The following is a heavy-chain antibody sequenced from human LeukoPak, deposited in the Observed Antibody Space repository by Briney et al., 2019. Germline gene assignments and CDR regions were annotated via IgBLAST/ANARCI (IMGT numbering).Heavy chain of an antibody. J-gene: IGHJ4*02. CDR2: INPNSGGT. D-gene: IGHD3-22*01. CDR1: GYTFTGYY. CDR3: AKLQDFYDNSGYSYFDN. Sequence: ASVKVSCKASGYTFTGYYMHWVRQAPGQGLEWMGWINPNSGGTNYAQKFQGRVTMTRDTSISTAYMELSRLRSDDTAVYYCAKLQDFYDNSGYSYFDNWGQGTLVTVSS. V-gene: IGHV1-2*02.